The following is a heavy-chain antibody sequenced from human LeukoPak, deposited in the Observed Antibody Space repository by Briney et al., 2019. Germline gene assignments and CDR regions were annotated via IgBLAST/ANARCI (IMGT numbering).Heavy chain of an antibody. J-gene: IGHJ4*02. CDR1: GYSFTSYW. V-gene: IGHV5-10-1*01. Sequence: GESLKISCKGSGYSFTSYWISWVRQMPGKGLEWMGRIDPSDSYTNYSPSSQGHVTISADKSISTAYLQWSSLKASDTAMYYCARSYYYDSSAYYFDYWGQGTLVTVSS. D-gene: IGHD3-22*01. CDR2: IDPSDSYT. CDR3: ARSYYYDSSAYYFDY.